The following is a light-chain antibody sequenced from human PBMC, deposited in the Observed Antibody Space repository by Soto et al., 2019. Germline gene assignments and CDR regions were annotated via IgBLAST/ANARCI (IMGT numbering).Light chain of an antibody. Sequence: EIVMTQSPATVSVSPGERATLSCRASQNVNSNLAWYQQKPGQAPRLLIYGASSRPTGIPDRFSGSGSGTDFTLTISRLEPEDFAVYYCQQYGSSALTFGGGTKVEIK. V-gene: IGKV3-20*01. CDR3: QQYGSSALT. J-gene: IGKJ4*01. CDR1: QNVNSN. CDR2: GAS.